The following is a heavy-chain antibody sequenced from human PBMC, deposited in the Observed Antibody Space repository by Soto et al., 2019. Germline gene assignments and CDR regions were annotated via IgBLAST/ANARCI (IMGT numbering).Heavy chain of an antibody. CDR3: ARVGEYGSGSYLKYYLDY. Sequence: SETLSLTCTVSGGSISSGDYYWSWIRQPPGKGLEWIGYIYYSGSTYYNPSLKSRVTISVDTSKNQFSLKLSSVTAADTAVYYFARVGEYGSGSYLKYYLDYSGPGTLVSGLL. V-gene: IGHV4-30-4*01. D-gene: IGHD3-10*01. CDR2: IYYSGST. J-gene: IGHJ4*02. CDR1: GGSISSGDYY.